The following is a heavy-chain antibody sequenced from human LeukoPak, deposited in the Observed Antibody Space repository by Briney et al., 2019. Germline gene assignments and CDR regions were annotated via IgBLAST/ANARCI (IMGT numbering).Heavy chain of an antibody. CDR2: IYSGGST. J-gene: IGHJ4*02. D-gene: IGHD4-23*01. Sequence: RAGGSLRLSCAASGFTVSSNYMTWVRQAPGKGLEWVSVIYSGGSTYYADSVKGRFTISRDNSRNALYLQLSRLRVDDTAFYYCPKPLLTPGNWGPGTLVTVSS. CDR1: GFTVSSNY. CDR3: PKPLLTPGN. V-gene: IGHV3-66*04.